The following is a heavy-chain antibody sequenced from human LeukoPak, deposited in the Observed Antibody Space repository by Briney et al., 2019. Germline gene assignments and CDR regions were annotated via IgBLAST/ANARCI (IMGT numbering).Heavy chain of an antibody. CDR3: ARTPTTNYYYYYMDV. CDR2: IYTSGST. CDR1: GGSISSGSYY. Sequence: SETLSLTCTVSGGSISSGSYYWSWIRQPAGKGLDWIGRIYTSGSTNYNPSLKSRVTMSVDTSKKQFSLKLSSVTAADTAVYYCARTPTTNYYYYYMDVWGKGTTVTISS. J-gene: IGHJ6*03. V-gene: IGHV4-61*02. D-gene: IGHD1/OR15-1a*01.